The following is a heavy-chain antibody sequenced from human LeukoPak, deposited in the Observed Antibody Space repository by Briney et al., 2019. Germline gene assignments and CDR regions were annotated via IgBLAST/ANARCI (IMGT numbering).Heavy chain of an antibody. CDR1: GGSISSSSYY. CDR3: ARTPIPTYSKVWYTSYYFDY. J-gene: IGHJ4*02. Sequence: SETLSLTCPVSGGSISSSSYYGGWIRQPPGKGLECIGSIFYSGSTFYNPSLKSRVTMSVDTSKNQFSLRLNSVTAADTAVYYCARTPIPTYSKVWYTSYYFDYWGQGTLVTVSS. CDR2: IFYSGST. V-gene: IGHV4-39*01. D-gene: IGHD6-19*01.